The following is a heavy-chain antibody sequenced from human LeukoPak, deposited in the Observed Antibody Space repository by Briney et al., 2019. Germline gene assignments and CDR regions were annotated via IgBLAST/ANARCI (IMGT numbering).Heavy chain of an antibody. CDR3: ARDPFRQGYCSGGSCYDY. D-gene: IGHD2-15*01. CDR2: IMPDGSER. Sequence: GGSGRLSCAASGFTFSNYWMSCVRQAPGKGLEWVANIMPDGSERYFVDSVKGRFTFSRDNAKNSLYLQMNSLRAEDTAVYYCARDPFRQGYCSGGSCYDYWGQGTLVTVSS. V-gene: IGHV3-7*01. J-gene: IGHJ4*02. CDR1: GFTFSNYW.